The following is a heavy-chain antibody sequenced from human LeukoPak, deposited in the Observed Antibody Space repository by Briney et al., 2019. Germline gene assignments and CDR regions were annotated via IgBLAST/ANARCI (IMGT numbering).Heavy chain of an antibody. CDR2: MNQDESQK. D-gene: IGHD2/OR15-2a*01. V-gene: IGHV3-7*01. CDR3: ASFEYKYSF. J-gene: IGHJ4*02. CDR1: GVTFSDFW. Sequence: GGSLRLSCEASGVTFSDFWMTWVRQAPGKGLEWVATMNQDESQKYYVDSVKGRFTISRANAKNALFLQMNSLRGEDTAIYYCASFEYKYSFGGQGTLVTVSS.